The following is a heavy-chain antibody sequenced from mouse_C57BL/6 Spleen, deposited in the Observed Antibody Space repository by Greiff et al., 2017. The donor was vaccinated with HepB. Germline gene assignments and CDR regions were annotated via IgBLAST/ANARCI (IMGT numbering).Heavy chain of an antibody. D-gene: IGHD3-1*01. J-gene: IGHJ4*01. CDR3: ARWATSYAMDD. V-gene: IGHV1-42*01. CDR1: GYSFTGYY. CDR2: INPSTGGT. Sequence: VQLQQSGPELVKPGASVKISCKASGYSFTGYYMNWVKQSPEKSLEWIGEINPSTGGTTYNQKFKAKATLTVDKSSSTAYMQLKSLTSEDSAVYYCARWATSYAMDDWGQGTSGTVSS.